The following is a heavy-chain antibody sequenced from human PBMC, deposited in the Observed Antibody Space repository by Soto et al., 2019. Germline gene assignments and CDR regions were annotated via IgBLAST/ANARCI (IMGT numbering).Heavy chain of an antibody. CDR2: ISYDGSNK. CDR1: GFTFSSYA. J-gene: IGHJ4*02. CDR3: ARDLGGYNYGDFDY. D-gene: IGHD5-12*01. V-gene: IGHV3-30-3*01. Sequence: QVQLVESGGGVVQPGRSLRLSCAASGFTFSSYAMHWVRQAPGKGLEWVAVISYDGSNKYYADSVKGRFTISRDNSKNTLYLQMNSLRAEDKAVYYCARDLGGYNYGDFDYWGQGTLVTVSS.